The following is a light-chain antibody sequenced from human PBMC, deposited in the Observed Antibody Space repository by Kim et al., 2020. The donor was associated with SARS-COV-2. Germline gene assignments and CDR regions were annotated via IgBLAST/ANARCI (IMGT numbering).Light chain of an antibody. J-gene: IGKJ5*01. CDR3: MQGTQWFT. Sequence: QPGGIAVRSRQSMEYSDGNTCLHWLQQRQDQYTRRINYQVSKRDYGVPDRFSGSGSGADFTLKISRVEAEDVGVYYCMQGTQWFTLGHGTRLEIK. CDR2: QVS. CDR1: QSMEYSDGNTC. V-gene: IGKV2-30*01.